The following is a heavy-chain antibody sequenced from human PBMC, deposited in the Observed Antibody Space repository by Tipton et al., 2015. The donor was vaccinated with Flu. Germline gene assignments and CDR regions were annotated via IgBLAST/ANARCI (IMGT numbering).Heavy chain of an antibody. J-gene: IGHJ4*02. V-gene: IGHV4-38-2*01. CDR3: ARHTGDSVRGVIDY. CDR1: GYSIRSAYY. Sequence: TLSLTCSVSGYSIRSAYYWGWVRRPPGKGLEWIGTIYHSGTTYYNPSPKSRLTISVDTSKNQFSLRLSSVPAADTAVYYCARHTGDSVRGVIDYWGQGTLVTVSS. D-gene: IGHD3-10*02. CDR2: IYHSGTT.